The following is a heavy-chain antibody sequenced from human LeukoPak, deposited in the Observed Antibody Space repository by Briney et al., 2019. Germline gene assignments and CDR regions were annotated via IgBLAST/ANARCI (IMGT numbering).Heavy chain of an antibody. Sequence: PGGSLRLSCAASEFTLTIYTMNWVRQAPGKGLEWVSSISSSSSYIYYADSLKGRFTIPRDNTKNSLYLQMNSLRAEDTAVYYCAREGEPDAFDIWGQGTMVTVSS. J-gene: IGHJ3*02. CDR3: AREGEPDAFDI. D-gene: IGHD1-14*01. CDR2: ISSSSSYI. V-gene: IGHV3-21*01. CDR1: EFTLTIYT.